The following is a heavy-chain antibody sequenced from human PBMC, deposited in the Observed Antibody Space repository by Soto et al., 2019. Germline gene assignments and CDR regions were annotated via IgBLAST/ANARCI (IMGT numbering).Heavy chain of an antibody. CDR3: ARDHDYGDYPDY. Sequence: EVQLVESGGGSVQPGGSLRLSCAASGFTFSSYEMNWVRQAPGKGLEWVSYISSSGSTIYYADSVKGRFTISRDNAKNSLYLQMNSLRAEDTAVYYCARDHDYGDYPDYWGQGTLVTVSS. CDR1: GFTFSSYE. CDR2: ISSSGSTI. V-gene: IGHV3-48*03. D-gene: IGHD4-17*01. J-gene: IGHJ4*02.